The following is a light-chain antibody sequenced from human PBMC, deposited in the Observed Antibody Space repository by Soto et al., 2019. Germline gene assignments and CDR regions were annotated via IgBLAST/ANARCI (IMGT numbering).Light chain of an antibody. J-gene: IGKJ4*01. CDR2: DAS. V-gene: IGKV3-11*01. Sequence: EIVLTQSPATLSLSPGERATLSCRASQSVSSYLAWYQQKPGQAPRLLIYDASNRATGIPARFSGSGSGTDFTLTISSLEPEDSAVYYCQQRRNWPPVTFGGGTKVDIK. CDR1: QSVSSY. CDR3: QQRRNWPPVT.